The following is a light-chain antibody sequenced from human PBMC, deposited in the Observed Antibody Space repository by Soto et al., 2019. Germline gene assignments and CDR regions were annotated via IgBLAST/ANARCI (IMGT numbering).Light chain of an antibody. CDR3: QQYGSSLPWT. CDR2: GAP. CDR1: QSISSSY. Sequence: EIVLTQSPGTLSLSPGERATLSCRASQSISSSYLAWYQQKPGQAPRLLFYGAPSRATGIPDRFSGSGSGTDFTLTISRLEPEDFAVYYCQQYGSSLPWTFGQGTKVDIK. V-gene: IGKV3-20*01. J-gene: IGKJ1*01.